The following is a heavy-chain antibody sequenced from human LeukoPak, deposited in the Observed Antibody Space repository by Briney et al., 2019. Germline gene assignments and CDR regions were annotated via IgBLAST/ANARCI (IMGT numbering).Heavy chain of an antibody. J-gene: IGHJ6*03. V-gene: IGHV5-51*01. D-gene: IGHD6-6*01. CDR3: ARRTAARPYYYYYYMDV. CDR2: IYPGDSDT. CDR1: GYTFTSYY. Sequence: KVSCKASGYTFTSYYMHWVRQMPGKGLEWMGIIYPGDSDTRYSPSFQGQVTISADKSISTAYLQWSSLKASDTAMYYCARRTAARPYYYYYYMDVWGKGTTVTVSS.